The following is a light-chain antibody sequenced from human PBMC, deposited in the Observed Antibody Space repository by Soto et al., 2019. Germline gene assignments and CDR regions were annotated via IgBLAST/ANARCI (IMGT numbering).Light chain of an antibody. Sequence: EIVLTQSPGTLSLSPGERATLSCRASQSVSSSYLAWYQQKPGQAPRLLIYGASSRATGIPDRFSGSGSGTDFPLTISRLEPEDFAVYYCQQYDRSPITFGQGTRLEI. CDR2: GAS. CDR1: QSVSSSY. V-gene: IGKV3-20*01. CDR3: QQYDRSPIT. J-gene: IGKJ5*01.